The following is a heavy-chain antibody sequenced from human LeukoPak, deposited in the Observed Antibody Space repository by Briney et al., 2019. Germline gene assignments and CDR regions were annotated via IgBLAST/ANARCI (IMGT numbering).Heavy chain of an antibody. D-gene: IGHD4-17*01. V-gene: IGHV1-46*01. CDR3: ARQKDGDYPTGHLDY. CDR2: INPSGGST. Sequence: ASVKVSCKASGYTFTSYYMYWVRQAPGQGLEWMGIINPSGGSTSYAQKFQGRVTMTRDMSTSTVYMELSSLRSEDTAVYYCARQKDGDYPTGHLDYWGQGTLVTVSS. J-gene: IGHJ4*02. CDR1: GYTFTSYY.